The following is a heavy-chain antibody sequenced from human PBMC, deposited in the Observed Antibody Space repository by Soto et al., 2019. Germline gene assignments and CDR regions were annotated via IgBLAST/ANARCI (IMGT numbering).Heavy chain of an antibody. Sequence: QVQLQESGPGLVKPSQTLSLTCTVSGGSISSGDYYWSWIRQPPGKGLEWIGYIYYSGITYYNPSLKSRVTISVDTSKNQFSLKLSSVTAADTAVYYCARVMIVVVETFDYWGQGTLVTVSS. J-gene: IGHJ4*02. D-gene: IGHD3-22*01. CDR2: IYYSGIT. V-gene: IGHV4-30-4*01. CDR3: ARVMIVVVETFDY. CDR1: GGSISSGDYY.